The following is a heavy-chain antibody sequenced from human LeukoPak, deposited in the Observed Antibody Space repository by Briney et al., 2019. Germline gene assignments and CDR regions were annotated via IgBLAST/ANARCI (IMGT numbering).Heavy chain of an antibody. CDR3: ARSDKMDV. CDR2: INPSEGST. V-gene: IGHV1-46*01. Sequence: ASVTVSCKASGYTFTSYHIHWVRQVPGQGLEWMGVINPSEGSTDYAQKFQDRVSLTRDTSTSTVYMDLSRLRYEDTAVYYCARSDKMDVWGQGTTVTVSS. CDR1: GYTFTSYH. J-gene: IGHJ6*02.